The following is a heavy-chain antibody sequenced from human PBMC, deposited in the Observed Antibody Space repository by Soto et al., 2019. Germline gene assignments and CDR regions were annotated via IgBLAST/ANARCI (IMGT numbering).Heavy chain of an antibody. D-gene: IGHD4-17*01. CDR2: IIPILGIA. CDR3: ASRMTTVVTPYDY. V-gene: IGHV1-69*02. J-gene: IGHJ4*02. Sequence: QVQLVQSGAEVKKPGSSVKVSCKASGGTFSSYTISWVRQAPGQGLEWMGRIIPILGIANYAQKFQGRVTITADKSTSTAYMELSSLRSEDTAVYYCASRMTTVVTPYDYWGQGILVTVSS. CDR1: GGTFSSYT.